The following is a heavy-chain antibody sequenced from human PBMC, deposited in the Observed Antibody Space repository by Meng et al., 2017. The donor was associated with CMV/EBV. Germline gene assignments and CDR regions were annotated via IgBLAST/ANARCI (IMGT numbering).Heavy chain of an antibody. J-gene: IGHJ4*02. CDR1: GGSFSGYS. Sequence: PLSLTCAVYGGSFSGYSWTWIRQSPAKGLEWIGNIKDTGTTNYNPSLKSRVSILVDTSKNQFSLKLKSVTGADTAIYYCARGAPGYWGQGTLVTVSS. CDR3: ARGAPGY. V-gene: IGHV4-34*01. CDR2: IKDTGTT.